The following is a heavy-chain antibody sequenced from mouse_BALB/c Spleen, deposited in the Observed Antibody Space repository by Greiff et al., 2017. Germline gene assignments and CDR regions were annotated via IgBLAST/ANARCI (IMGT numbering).Heavy chain of an antibody. CDR2: INPSTGYT. Sequence: VKLQESGAELAKPGASVKMSCKASGYTFTSYWMHWVKQRPGQGLEWIGYINPSTGYTEYNQKFKDKATLTADKSSSTAYMQLSSLTSEDSAVYYCARDYYGSSKEGYFDVWGAGTTVTVSS. CDR3: ARDYYGSSKEGYFDV. D-gene: IGHD1-1*01. V-gene: IGHV1-7*01. J-gene: IGHJ1*01. CDR1: GYTFTSYW.